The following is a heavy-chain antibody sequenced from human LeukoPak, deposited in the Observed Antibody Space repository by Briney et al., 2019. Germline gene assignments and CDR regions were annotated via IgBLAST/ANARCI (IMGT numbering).Heavy chain of an antibody. CDR3: AKDIAGAIWFGDRVNWFDP. CDR2: IRYDGSNK. J-gene: IGHJ5*02. V-gene: IGHV3-30*02. Sequence: PGRSLRLSCAASGFTLSSYGMHWVRQAPGKGLEWVAFIRYDGSNKYYADSVKGRFTISRDNSKNTLYLQMNSLRAEDTAVYYCAKDIAGAIWFGDRVNWFDPWGQGTLVTVSS. D-gene: IGHD3-10*01. CDR1: GFTLSSYG.